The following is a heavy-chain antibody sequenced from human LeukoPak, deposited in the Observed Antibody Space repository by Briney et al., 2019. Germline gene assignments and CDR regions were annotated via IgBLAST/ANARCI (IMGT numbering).Heavy chain of an antibody. D-gene: IGHD5-24*01. Sequence: AVKVSCKASGGTFGNSAFTWVRQAPGQGLEWMGGIIPLFRTTNYAPRFQGRVTITAVESTSTVYMELTSLTSEDTAVYYCARVPQYDGFNYDDAWGQGTLVTVSS. CDR1: GGTFGNSA. CDR3: ARVPQYDGFNYDDA. V-gene: IGHV1-69*01. J-gene: IGHJ5*02. CDR2: IIPLFRTT.